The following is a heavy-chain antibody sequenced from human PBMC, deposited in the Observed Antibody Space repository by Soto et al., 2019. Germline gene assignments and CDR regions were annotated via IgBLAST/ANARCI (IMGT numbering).Heavy chain of an antibody. D-gene: IGHD5-18*01. CDR1: GGSISSGGYY. Sequence: QVQLQESGPGLVKPSQTLSLTCTVSGGSISSGGYYWSWIRQHPGKGLEWIGYIYYSGSTYYNPSLKSRVTLSVGTSKNQFSLELSSVTAADTAVYYCARDRGDTAMVTGLRYFDLWGRGTLVTVSS. V-gene: IGHV4-31*03. J-gene: IGHJ2*01. CDR2: IYYSGST. CDR3: ARDRGDTAMVTGLRYFDL.